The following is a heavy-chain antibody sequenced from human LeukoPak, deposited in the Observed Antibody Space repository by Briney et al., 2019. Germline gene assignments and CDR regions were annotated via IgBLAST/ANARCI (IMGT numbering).Heavy chain of an antibody. CDR2: IYTSGST. Sequence: PSETLSLTCTVSGGSISSYYWSWIRQPAGKGLEWIGRIYTSGSTNYNPSLKSRVTMSVDTSMNQFPLKLSSVTAADTAVYYCARQTIAAAGTNPFDYWGQGTLVTVSS. D-gene: IGHD6-13*01. CDR3: ARQTIAAAGTNPFDY. CDR1: GGSISSYY. V-gene: IGHV4-4*07. J-gene: IGHJ4*02.